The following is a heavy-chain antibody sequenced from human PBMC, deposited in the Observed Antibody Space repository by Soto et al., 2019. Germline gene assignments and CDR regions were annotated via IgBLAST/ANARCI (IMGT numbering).Heavy chain of an antibody. CDR1: GFTFSNAW. CDR2: IKSKTDGGTT. V-gene: IGHV3-15*01. CDR3: TRTHSSSWSTPFDY. D-gene: IGHD6-13*01. Sequence: EVQLVESGGGLVKPGGSLRLSWEAPGFTFSNAWMSWVRKAPGKGLEWVGRIKSKTDGGTTDYAAPVKGRFTISRDDSKNTLYLQMNSLKIEDTAVYYCTRTHSSSWSTPFDYWGQGTLVTVSS. J-gene: IGHJ4*02.